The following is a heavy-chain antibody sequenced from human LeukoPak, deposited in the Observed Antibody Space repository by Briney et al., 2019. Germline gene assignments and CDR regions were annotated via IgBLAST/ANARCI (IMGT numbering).Heavy chain of an antibody. CDR2: ISYDGSNK. CDR1: GFTFSNYG. D-gene: IGHD3-22*01. J-gene: IGHJ4*02. V-gene: IGHV3-30*18. CDR3: AKDSGDSSGYYTLGYFDY. Sequence: GGSLRLSCAASGFTFSNYGMHWVRQAPGKGLEWVAVISYDGSNKYYADSVKGRFTISRDNSKNTLYLQMNSLRAEDTAVYCCAKDSGDSSGYYTLGYFDYWGQGTLVTVSS.